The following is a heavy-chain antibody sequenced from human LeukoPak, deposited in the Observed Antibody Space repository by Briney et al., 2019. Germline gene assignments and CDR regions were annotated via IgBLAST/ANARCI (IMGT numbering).Heavy chain of an antibody. CDR3: AKDAGGSGSYYDY. J-gene: IGHJ4*02. CDR2: ISGSGGST. CDR1: GFTFSSYA. Sequence: GRSLRLSCAASGFTFSSYAMSWVRQAPGKGLEWVSAISGSGGSTYYADSVKGRFTISRDNSKNTLYLQMNSLRVEDTAVYYCAKDAGGSGSYYDYWGQGTLVTVSS. V-gene: IGHV3-23*01. D-gene: IGHD3-10*01.